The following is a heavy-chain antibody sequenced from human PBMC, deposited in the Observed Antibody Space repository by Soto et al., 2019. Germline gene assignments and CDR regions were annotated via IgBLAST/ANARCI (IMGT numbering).Heavy chain of an antibody. D-gene: IGHD3-3*01. V-gene: IGHV1-46*01. J-gene: IGHJ1*01. CDR1: GYTFTSYY. CDR2: INPSGGST. CDR3: ARSPPPYYDFWSGYYTEEYFQH. Sequence: ASVKVSFNASGYTFTSYYMHWVRKAPGQGLEWTGIINPSGGSTSYAQKFQGRVTMTRDTSTSTVYMELSSLRSEDTAVYYCARSPPPYYDFWSGYYTEEYFQHWGQGTLVTVSS.